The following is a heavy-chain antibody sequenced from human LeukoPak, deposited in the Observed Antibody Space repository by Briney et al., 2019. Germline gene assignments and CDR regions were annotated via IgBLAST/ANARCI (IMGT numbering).Heavy chain of an antibody. V-gene: IGHV3-74*01. D-gene: IGHD6-19*01. CDR1: GFTFSSYW. J-gene: IGHJ4*02. CDR3: ASSRYGIGWDY. CDR2: INSDGSYT. Sequence: PGGSLRLSCAASGFTFSSYWMNWVRQAPGKGLLWVSRINSDGSYTDYADSVRGRFTISRDNAKNTVYLQMNSLRAEDTAVYYCASSRYGIGWDYWGQGNLVTVSS.